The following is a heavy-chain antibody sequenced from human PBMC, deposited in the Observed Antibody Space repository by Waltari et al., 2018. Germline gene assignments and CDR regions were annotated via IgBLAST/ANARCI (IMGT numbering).Heavy chain of an antibody. Sequence: QVQLQQWGAGLLKPSETLSLPCAVYGGSFSGYSWSWIRQPPGKGLEWIGEINHSGSTNYNPSLKSRVTISVDTSKNQFSLKLSAVTAADTAVYYCAIRSGWYHYYGMDVWGQGTTVTVSS. V-gene: IGHV4-34*01. D-gene: IGHD6-19*01. CDR3: AIRSGWYHYYGMDV. CDR1: GGSFSGYS. CDR2: INHSGST. J-gene: IGHJ6*02.